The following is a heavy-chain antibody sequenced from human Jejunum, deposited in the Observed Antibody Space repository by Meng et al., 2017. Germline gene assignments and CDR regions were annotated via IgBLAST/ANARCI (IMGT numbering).Heavy chain of an antibody. J-gene: IGHJ4*02. Sequence: SETLSLTCTVSGYSISSAYYWGWIRQPPGKGLECICTMYHSGTTYYNPSLNSRVTISLDTSKNQFSLKRTSVTAADTAVYDCAGGTGSYSSTVDCWGQGTLVTVSS. CDR2: MYHSGTT. CDR1: GYSISSAYY. V-gene: IGHV4-38-2*02. D-gene: IGHD1-26*01. CDR3: AGGTGSYSSTVDC.